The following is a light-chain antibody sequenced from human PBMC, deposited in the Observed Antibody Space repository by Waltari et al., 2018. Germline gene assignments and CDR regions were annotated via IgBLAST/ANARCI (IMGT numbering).Light chain of an antibody. J-gene: IGKJ3*01. CDR2: DAF. CDR1: HDVNNY. V-gene: IGKV1-33*01. Sequence: DIQMTQSPSSLSASVGARVTITCQTTHDVNNYLNWYQQRPGKPPKLLIYDAFNLETGVPSRFSGSGSGTHFTFTISSLELEDVATYYCQQYDDLYVTFGPGTKVDLK. CDR3: QQYDDLYVT.